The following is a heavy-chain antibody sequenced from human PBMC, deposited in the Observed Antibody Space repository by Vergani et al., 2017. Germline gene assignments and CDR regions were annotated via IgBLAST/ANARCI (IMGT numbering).Heavy chain of an antibody. CDR3: ARGQRSIGWYPGHFDL. CDR1: GFPLSSYT. CDR2: ITSASGNI. J-gene: IGHJ2*01. V-gene: IGHV3-21*01. Sequence: EVQLVESGGGPVQPGGSLRLSCAVSGFPLSSYTMNWVRQAPGTGLEWVSSITSASGNIYYADSVKGRFTISRDNAKNSLYLQMNSLRAEGTAVYYWARGQRSIGWYPGHFDLWGRGTLVTVSS. D-gene: IGHD6-19*01.